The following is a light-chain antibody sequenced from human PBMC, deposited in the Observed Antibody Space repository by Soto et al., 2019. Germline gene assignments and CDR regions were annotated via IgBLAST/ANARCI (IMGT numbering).Light chain of an antibody. CDR1: QSVSSN. CDR2: GAS. V-gene: IGKV3-15*01. Sequence: EIXMTQSXATLSVSPGERATLSCRASQSVSSNLAWYQQKPGQAPRLLIYGASTRATGIPARFSGSGSGTEFTLTISSLQSEDFAVYYCQQYNNWPPYTFGQGTKLEIK. CDR3: QQYNNWPPYT. J-gene: IGKJ2*01.